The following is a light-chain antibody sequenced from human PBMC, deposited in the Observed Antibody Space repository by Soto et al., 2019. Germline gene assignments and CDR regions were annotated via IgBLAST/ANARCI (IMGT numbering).Light chain of an antibody. CDR2: APS. Sequence: IQMTQSPSSLSASVGDRVTITCRASQGIRSDLGWFQQKPGKAPRLLISAPSILHSGDPSRFSGSGSGTDFTLTSSSLQPEDVASYYCLQDYTYPWTFGQGTKVEIK. CDR1: QGIRSD. J-gene: IGKJ1*01. V-gene: IGKV1-6*01. CDR3: LQDYTYPWT.